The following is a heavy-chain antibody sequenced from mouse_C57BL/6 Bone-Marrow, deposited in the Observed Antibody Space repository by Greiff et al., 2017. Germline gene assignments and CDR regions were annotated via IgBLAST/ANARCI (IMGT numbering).Heavy chain of an antibody. CDR1: GYTFTSYW. J-gene: IGHJ3*01. CDR2: IYPNSGST. Sequence: VQLQQPGAELVKPGASVKLSCKASGYTFTSYWMHWVKQRPGQGLEWIGMIYPNSGSTNYNEKFKSKATLTVDKSSSTAYMQLSSLTSEDSAVYYCARSYYYGSRGWFAYWGQGTLVTVSA. CDR3: ARSYYYGSRGWFAY. D-gene: IGHD1-1*01. V-gene: IGHV1-64*01.